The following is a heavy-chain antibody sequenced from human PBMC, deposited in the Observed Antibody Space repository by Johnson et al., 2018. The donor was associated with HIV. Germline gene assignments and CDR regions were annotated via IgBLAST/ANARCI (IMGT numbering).Heavy chain of an antibody. CDR1: GFTFSNYA. J-gene: IGHJ3*02. Sequence: VQLVESGGGLVQPGGSLRLSCVASGFTFSNYAMSWVRQAPGKGLEWVSGLSGNGGSAYYAKSVKGRLTMSRDSFKNTLYRQMGSLQAEDMAVYYCARRRYSTSWQEAFDIWGQGTMVTVSS. CDR2: LSGNGGSA. V-gene: IGHV3-23*04. D-gene: IGHD6-13*01. CDR3: ARRRYSTSWQEAFDI.